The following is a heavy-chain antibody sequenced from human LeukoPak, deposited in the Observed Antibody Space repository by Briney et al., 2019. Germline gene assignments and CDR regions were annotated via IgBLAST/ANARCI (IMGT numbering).Heavy chain of an antibody. D-gene: IGHD6-13*01. Sequence: PGGSLRLSCAASGFTFSSYAMSWVRQAPGKGLEWVSAISGSGGSTYYADSVKGRFTISRDNSKNTLYLQMNSLRAEDTAVYYCAKDTPGRVAAAPDDYYFDSWGQGALVTVSS. CDR3: AKDTPGRVAAAPDDYYFDS. CDR2: ISGSGGST. CDR1: GFTFSSYA. V-gene: IGHV3-23*01. J-gene: IGHJ4*02.